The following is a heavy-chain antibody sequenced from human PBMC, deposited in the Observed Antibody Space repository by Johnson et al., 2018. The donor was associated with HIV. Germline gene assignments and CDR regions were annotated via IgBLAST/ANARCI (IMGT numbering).Heavy chain of an antibody. D-gene: IGHD5-18*01. Sequence: QVQLVESGGGVVQPGRSLRLSCAASGFTFSSYAMYWVRQAPGKGLEWVALISNDGSNKYYADSVKGRFTISRDNAKNTLYLQMNSLRVEDTAVYYCASSFTANIWGQGTMVTVSS. J-gene: IGHJ3*02. CDR2: ISNDGSNK. CDR3: ASSFTANI. CDR1: GFTFSSYA. V-gene: IGHV3-30-3*01.